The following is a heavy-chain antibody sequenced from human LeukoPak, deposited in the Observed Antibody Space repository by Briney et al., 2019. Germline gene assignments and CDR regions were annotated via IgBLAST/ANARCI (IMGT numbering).Heavy chain of an antibody. CDR2: INTSGTT. V-gene: IGHV4-61*02. CDR3: ARGVGAYYMDV. Sequence: SETLSLTCTVSGASISSGSNSWGWIRQPAGKGLEWIGCINTSGTTNYNPSLKSRVTMSIDTSKNQFSLKLSSVTAADTAVYYCARGVGAYYMDVWGKGTTVTISS. D-gene: IGHD1-26*01. CDR1: GASISSGSNS. J-gene: IGHJ6*03.